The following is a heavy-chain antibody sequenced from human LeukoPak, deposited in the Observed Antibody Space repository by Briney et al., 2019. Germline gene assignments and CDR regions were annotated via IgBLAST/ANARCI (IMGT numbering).Heavy chain of an antibody. Sequence: GGSLRLSCAASGFTFSSYSMNWVRQAPGKGLEWVSSISSSSSYIYYADSVEGRFTISRDNAKNSLYLQMNSLRAEDTAVYYCARDLLEGERYFDYWGQGTLVTVSS. V-gene: IGHV3-21*01. CDR2: ISSSSSYI. CDR1: GFTFSSYS. J-gene: IGHJ4*02. CDR3: ARDLLEGERYFDY. D-gene: IGHD3-16*01.